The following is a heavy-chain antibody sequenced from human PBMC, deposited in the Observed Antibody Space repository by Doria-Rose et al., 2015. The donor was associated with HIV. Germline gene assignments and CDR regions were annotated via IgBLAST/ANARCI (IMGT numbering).Heavy chain of an antibody. CDR2: IFSDDER. Sequence: QITLKESGPVLVKPTETLTLTCTVSGVSLSSPGMGVSWIRQPLGKALEWLANIFSDDERSYKTSLRSRLIISRGTSKSQVVLAMTDMDPVDTATYYCARIKSSRWYHKYYFDFWGQGTLVIVSA. J-gene: IGHJ4*02. D-gene: IGHD6-13*01. CDR3: ARIKSSRWYHKYYFDF. V-gene: IGHV2-26*01. CDR1: GVSLSSPGMG.